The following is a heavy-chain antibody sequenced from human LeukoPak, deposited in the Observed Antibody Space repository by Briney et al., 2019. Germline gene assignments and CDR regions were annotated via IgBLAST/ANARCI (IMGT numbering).Heavy chain of an antibody. CDR2: FYPGDSDT. Sequence: VVSLNISCKGSGYSFTSYWIGWVGQSAGNGVEWMVLFYPGDSDTRYSPSFQGQVTISADKSISTAYLQWSSLKASDTAMYYCARLGNSDSSGYYYYWGQGTLVTVSS. CDR3: ARLGNSDSSGYYYY. J-gene: IGHJ4*02. CDR1: GYSFTSYW. D-gene: IGHD3-22*01. V-gene: IGHV5-51*01.